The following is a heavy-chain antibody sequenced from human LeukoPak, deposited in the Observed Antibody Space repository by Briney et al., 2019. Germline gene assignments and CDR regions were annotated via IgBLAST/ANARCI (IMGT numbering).Heavy chain of an antibody. J-gene: IGHJ5*02. CDR2: ISAYNGNT. CDR3: ARGVRRGWYYSFVP. CDR1: GYTFTSYG. V-gene: IGHV1-18*01. Sequence: ASVKVSCKASGYTFTSYGISWVRQAPGQGLEGMGWISAYNGNTNYAQKLQGRVTMTSDTSTSTAYMELRSLRSDDTALYYCARGVRRGWYYSFVPWGQGTLVTVSS. D-gene: IGHD6-19*01.